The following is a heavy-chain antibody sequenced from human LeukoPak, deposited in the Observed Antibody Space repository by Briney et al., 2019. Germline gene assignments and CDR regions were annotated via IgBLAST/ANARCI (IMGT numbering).Heavy chain of an antibody. CDR2: ISAYNGNT. CDR1: GYTFTSYG. D-gene: IGHD3-10*01. CDR3: AKDRLLTYYYGSGSLIEY. Sequence: ASVKVSCKASGYTFTSYGISWVRQAPGQGLEWMGWISAYNGNTNYAQKLQGRVTMTTDTSTSTAYMELRSLRAEDTAVYYCAKDRLLTYYYGSGSLIEYWGQGTLVTVSS. V-gene: IGHV1-18*01. J-gene: IGHJ4*02.